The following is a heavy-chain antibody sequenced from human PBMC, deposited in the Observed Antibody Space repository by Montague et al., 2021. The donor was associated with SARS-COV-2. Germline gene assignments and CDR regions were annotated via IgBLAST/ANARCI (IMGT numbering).Heavy chain of an antibody. CDR2: ISYSGST. CDR1: GGSISSYY. V-gene: IGHV4-59*01. Sequence: SETLSLTCTVSGGSISSYYWSWIRQPPGRGLLWIGYISYSGSTNYNPSLKSPVTISADTPKNQFSLRLSSVTAADTAVYYCARISRNSGFVGVFDIWGQGTLVTVS. CDR3: ARISRNSGFVGVFDI. D-gene: IGHD3-22*01. J-gene: IGHJ3*02.